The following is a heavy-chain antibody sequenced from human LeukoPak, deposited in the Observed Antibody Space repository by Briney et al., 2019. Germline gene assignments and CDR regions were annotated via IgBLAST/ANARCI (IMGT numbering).Heavy chain of an antibody. V-gene: IGHV3-30-3*02. CDR2: ISYDGSNK. Sequence: GGSLRLSCAASGFTFSSYAMHWVRQAPGKGLEWVAVISYDGSNKYYADSVKGRFTISRDNSKNTLYLQMNSLRAEDTAVYYCAKTVDTAMAWTNYYYYGMDVWGQGTTVTVSS. D-gene: IGHD5-18*01. CDR3: AKTVDTAMAWTNYYYYGMDV. J-gene: IGHJ6*02. CDR1: GFTFSSYA.